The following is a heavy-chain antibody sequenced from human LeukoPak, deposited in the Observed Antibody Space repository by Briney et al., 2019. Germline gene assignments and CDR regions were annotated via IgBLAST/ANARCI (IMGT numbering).Heavy chain of an antibody. CDR3: ARVPSGASYASGISMDV. CDR2: IYYSGDT. J-gene: IGHJ6*02. D-gene: IGHD3-10*01. CDR1: GASISSGGFY. V-gene: IGHV4-31*03. Sequence: PSETLSLTCTVSGASISSGGFYWSWIRHHSGKGLEWIGYIYYSGDTSYNPSLKSRLNISIDTTKNQFSLHLSSVTAADTAVYYCARVPSGASYASGISMDVWGQGTTVAVSS.